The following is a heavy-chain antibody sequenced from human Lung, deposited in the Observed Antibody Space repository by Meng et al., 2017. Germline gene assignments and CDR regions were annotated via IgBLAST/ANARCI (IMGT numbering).Heavy chain of an antibody. CDR1: GYSFTNYW. Sequence: QVHLVQSGSEVRKPWASVKVSCQPSGYSFTNYWINWVRQAPGKGLEWMGWTSTYNSNRNYAQSLQGRVTMTTDTSTTTAYMELRSLTFDDTAVYYCARGRHCSSTTCYLSDSWGQGTLVTVSS. CDR3: ARGRHCSSTTCYLSDS. J-gene: IGHJ4*02. D-gene: IGHD2-2*01. CDR2: TSTYNSNR. V-gene: IGHV1-18*01.